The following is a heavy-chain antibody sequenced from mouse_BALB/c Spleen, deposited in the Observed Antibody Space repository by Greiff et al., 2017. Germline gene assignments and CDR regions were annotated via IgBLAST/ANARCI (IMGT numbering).Heavy chain of an antibody. CDR3: ARRGLRFYYYAMDY. J-gene: IGHJ4*01. D-gene: IGHD2-2*01. Sequence: VQLQQSGAELAKPGASVKMSCKASGYTFTSYWMHWVKQRPGQGLEWIGYINPSTGYTEYNQKFKDKATLTADKSSSTAYMQLSSLTSEDSAVYYGARRGLRFYYYAMDYWGQGTSVTVSS. CDR2: INPSTGYT. V-gene: IGHV1-7*01. CDR1: GYTFTSYW.